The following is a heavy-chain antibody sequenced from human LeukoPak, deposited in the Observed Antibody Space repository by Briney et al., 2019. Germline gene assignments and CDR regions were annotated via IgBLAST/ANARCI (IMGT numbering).Heavy chain of an antibody. CDR3: ARATGYDILTGYYSDY. V-gene: IGHV3-64*01. J-gene: IGHJ4*02. CDR2: ISSNGGST. Sequence: GGSLRLSCAASGFTFSSYAMHWVRQAPGKGLEYVSAISSNGGSTYYANSVKGRFTISRDNSKNTLYLQMGSLRAEDMAVYYCARATGYDILTGYYSDYWGQGTLVTVSS. CDR1: GFTFSSYA. D-gene: IGHD3-9*01.